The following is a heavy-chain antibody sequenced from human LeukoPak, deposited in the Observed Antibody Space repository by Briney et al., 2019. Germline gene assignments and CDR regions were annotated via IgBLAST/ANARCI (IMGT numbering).Heavy chain of an antibody. CDR1: GFTFSNYG. CDR3: ASWGKPREYYFDY. V-gene: IGHV3-23*01. D-gene: IGHD3-16*01. CDR2: ISGSGGST. Sequence: GGSLRLSCAASGFTFSNYGMSWVRQAPGKGLEWVSAISGSGGSTYYADSVKGRFTISRDNSKNTLYLQMNSLRAEDTAVYYCASWGKPREYYFDYWGQGTLVTVSS. J-gene: IGHJ4*02.